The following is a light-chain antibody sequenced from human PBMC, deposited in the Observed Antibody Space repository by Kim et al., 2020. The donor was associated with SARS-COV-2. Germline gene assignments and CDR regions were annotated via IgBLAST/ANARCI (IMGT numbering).Light chain of an antibody. CDR3: NSRDSSGNHWV. CDR2: GKN. J-gene: IGLJ3*02. V-gene: IGLV3-19*01. CDR1: SLRSYY. Sequence: SSALTQDPAVSVALGRTVRITCQGDSLRSYYASWYQQKPGQAPVLVIYGKNNRPSGIPDRFSGSSSGNTASLTITGAQAEDEADYYCNSRDSSGNHWVFGGGTQLTVL.